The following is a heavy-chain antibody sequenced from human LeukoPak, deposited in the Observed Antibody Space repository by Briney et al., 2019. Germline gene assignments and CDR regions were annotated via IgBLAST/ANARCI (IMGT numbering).Heavy chain of an antibody. CDR2: IIPIFGTA. CDR3: ARDYYYDSSGYSPPNDY. J-gene: IGHJ4*02. V-gene: IGHV1-69*05. CDR1: GGTFSSYA. D-gene: IGHD3-22*01. Sequence: GSSVKVSCKASGGTFSSYAISWVRQAPGQGLEWMGRIIPIFGTANYAQKFQGRVTITTDESTSTAYMELSSLRSEDTAVYYCARDYYYDSSGYSPPNDYWGQGTPVTVSS.